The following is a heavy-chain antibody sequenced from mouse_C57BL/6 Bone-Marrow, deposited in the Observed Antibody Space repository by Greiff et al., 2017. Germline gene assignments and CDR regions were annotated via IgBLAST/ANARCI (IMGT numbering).Heavy chain of an antibody. CDR1: GYAFSSSW. CDR3: ARFNCYYAMDY. CDR2: IYPGDGDT. J-gene: IGHJ4*01. D-gene: IGHD4-1*02. Sequence: VKLQESGPELVKPGASVKISCKASGYAFSSSWMNWVKQRPGKGLEWIGRIYPGDGDTNYNGKFKGKATLTADKSSSTAYMQLSSLTSEDSAVYFCARFNCYYAMDYWGQGTSVTVSS. V-gene: IGHV1-82*01.